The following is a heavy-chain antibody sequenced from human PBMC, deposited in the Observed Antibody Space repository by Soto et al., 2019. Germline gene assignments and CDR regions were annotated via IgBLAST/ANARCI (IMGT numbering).Heavy chain of an antibody. D-gene: IGHD5-12*01. CDR1: GYTFISYG. J-gene: IGHJ3*02. V-gene: IGHV1-18*01. Sequence: HVQLVQSGAEVKKPGASLKVSCKASGYTFISYGVSWVRQAPGQGLEWLGWISPYNGNTNYAQKFQGRITMTTDTSTSTVYIDLRSLRTYDTAVYYCARDQTKWLTDAFDIWGQGTMVVVSS. CDR3: ARDQTKWLTDAFDI. CDR2: ISPYNGNT.